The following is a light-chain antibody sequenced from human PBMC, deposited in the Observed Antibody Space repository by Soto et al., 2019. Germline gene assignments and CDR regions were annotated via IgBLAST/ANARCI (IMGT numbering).Light chain of an antibody. V-gene: IGLV2-14*01. CDR3: SSFTSRFTFV. CDR2: EVT. CDR1: RSDVGAYNY. Sequence: QSVLAQPASVSGSRGQSIAISCTGTRSDVGAYNYVSWYQQHPGKAPKLMISEVTNRPSGVSDRFSGSKSGNTASLTISGLQAEDEADYYCSSFTSRFTFVFGTGTKVTVL. J-gene: IGLJ1*01.